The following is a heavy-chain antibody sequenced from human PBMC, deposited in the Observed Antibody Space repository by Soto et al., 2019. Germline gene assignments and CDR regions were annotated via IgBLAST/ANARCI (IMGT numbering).Heavy chain of an antibody. CDR3: ARHHDS. CDR2: IYYSGST. CDR1: GGSISSGGYS. Sequence: PSETLSLTCAVSGGSISSGGYSWSWIRQPPGKGLEWIGYIYYSGSTNYNPSLKSRVTISVDTSKNQFSLKLSSVTAADTAVYYCARHHDSWXQGTLVTVSS. V-gene: IGHV4-61*08. J-gene: IGHJ4*02.